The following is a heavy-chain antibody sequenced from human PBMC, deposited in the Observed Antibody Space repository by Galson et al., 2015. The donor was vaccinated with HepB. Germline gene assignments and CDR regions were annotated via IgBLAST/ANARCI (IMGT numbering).Heavy chain of an antibody. Sequence: SLRLSCAASGFTFSIYNMNWVRQAPGKGLEWVSFISRSSSYIYYADSVKGRFTISRDNAKNSLYLQMSSLRAEDTAFYYCARDAERGGAYPDAFDIWGQGTMVTVSS. CDR1: GFTFSIYN. CDR3: ARDAERGGAYPDAFDI. V-gene: IGHV3-21*01. CDR2: ISRSSSYI. J-gene: IGHJ3*02. D-gene: IGHD1-26*01.